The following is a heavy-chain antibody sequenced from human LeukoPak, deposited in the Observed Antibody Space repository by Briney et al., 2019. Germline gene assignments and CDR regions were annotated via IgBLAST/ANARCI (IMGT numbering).Heavy chain of an antibody. J-gene: IGHJ3*02. CDR3: AREVGGSAFGI. V-gene: IGHV3-53*04. CDR2: IYSGGST. CDR1: GFTVSSNY. Sequence: PGGSLRLSCAASGFTVSSNYMSWVRQAPGKGLEWVSIIYSGGSTYYADSVKGRFTISGHNSKNTLYLQMNSLRAEDTAVYYCAREVGGSAFGIWGQGTMVTVSS. D-gene: IGHD3-16*01.